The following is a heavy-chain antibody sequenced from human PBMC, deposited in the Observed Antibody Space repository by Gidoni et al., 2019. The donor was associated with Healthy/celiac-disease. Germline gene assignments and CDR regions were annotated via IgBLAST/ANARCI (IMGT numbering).Heavy chain of an antibody. CDR2: ISYDGSNK. CDR3: AGSGVDAFDI. D-gene: IGHD1-26*01. Sequence: QVQLVESGGGVVQPGRSLRLPCAASGFTFSSYGMHWVRQAPGKGLEWVAVISYDGSNKYYADSVKGRFTISRDNSKNTLYLQMNSLRAEDTAVYYCAGSGVDAFDIWGQGTMVTVSS. V-gene: IGHV3-30*03. J-gene: IGHJ3*02. CDR1: GFTFSSYG.